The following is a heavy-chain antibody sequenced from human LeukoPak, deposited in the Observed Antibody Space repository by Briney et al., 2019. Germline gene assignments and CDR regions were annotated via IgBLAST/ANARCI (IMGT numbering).Heavy chain of an antibody. V-gene: IGHV2-70*11. Sequence: SGPTLVNPTQTLTLTCTFSGFSLSTRGMCVSWIRQPPGKALEWLARIDWDDDKYYSTSLKTRLTISKDTSKNQVVLTMTNMDPVDTATYYCARSSRSYYDSSGYLPHFGYWGQGTLVTVSS. CDR3: ARSSRSYYDSSGYLPHFGY. CDR2: IDWDDDK. CDR1: GFSLSTRGMC. J-gene: IGHJ4*02. D-gene: IGHD3-22*01.